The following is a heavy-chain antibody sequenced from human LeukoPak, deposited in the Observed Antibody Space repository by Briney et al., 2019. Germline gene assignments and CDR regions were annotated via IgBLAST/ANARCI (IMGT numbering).Heavy chain of an antibody. CDR2: IYYSGST. Sequence: SETLSLTCTVSGGSISGYYWSWIRQPPGKGLEWIGYIYYSGSTNYNPSLKSRVTISVDTSKNQFSLKLSSVTAADTAVYYCARLGYCSGGSCYYFDYWGQGTLVTVSS. CDR1: GGSISGYY. J-gene: IGHJ4*02. V-gene: IGHV4-59*08. D-gene: IGHD2-15*01. CDR3: ARLGYCSGGSCYYFDY.